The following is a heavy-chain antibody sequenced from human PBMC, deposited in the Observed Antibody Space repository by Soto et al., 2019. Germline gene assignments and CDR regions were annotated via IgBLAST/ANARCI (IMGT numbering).Heavy chain of an antibody. D-gene: IGHD1-1*01. CDR3: GKAEALGGRGGHTSFDP. J-gene: IGHJ5*02. CDR1: GFNFEDFV. Sequence: PGGSLRLSCAASGFNFEDFVMFWVRLLPGKGLEWVASVNWNGEMTRYADSVKGRFTVSRDSAKKSLYLQMSGLRPGDTALYFCGKAEALGGRGGHTSFDPWGRGSLVTVSS. CDR2: VNWNGEMT. V-gene: IGHV3-9*01.